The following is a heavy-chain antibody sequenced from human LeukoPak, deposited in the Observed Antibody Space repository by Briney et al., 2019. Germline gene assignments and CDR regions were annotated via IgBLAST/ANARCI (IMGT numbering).Heavy chain of an antibody. CDR3: ARDGAFYYDSSGYSFDY. V-gene: IGHV1-18*01. Sequence: ASVKVSCKASGYTFTSYGISWVRQAPGQGLEWMGWISAYNGNTNYAQKLQGRVTMTTDTSTSTAYMELRSLRSDDTAVYYCARDGAFYYDSSGYSFDYWGQGTLVTLSS. D-gene: IGHD3-22*01. CDR2: ISAYNGNT. J-gene: IGHJ4*02. CDR1: GYTFTSYG.